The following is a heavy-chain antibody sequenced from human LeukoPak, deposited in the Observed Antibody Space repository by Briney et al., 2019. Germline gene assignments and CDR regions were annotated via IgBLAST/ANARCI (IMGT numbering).Heavy chain of an antibody. CDR1: GGSISGYY. V-gene: IGHV4-59*01. D-gene: IGHD3-22*01. Sequence: PSETLSLTCTVSGGSISGYYWSWIRQPPGKELEWIGYIYESGSTDYNPSLRSRVTISRDTAKNQVSVKLSSVTAADTAVYYCAGTYYYDSSGYYHYSLWGQGTLVTVSS. CDR3: AGTYYYDSSGYYHYSL. J-gene: IGHJ4*02. CDR2: IYESGST.